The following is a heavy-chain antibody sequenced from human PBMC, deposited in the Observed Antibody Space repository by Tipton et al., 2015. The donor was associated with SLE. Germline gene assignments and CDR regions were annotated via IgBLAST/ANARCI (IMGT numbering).Heavy chain of an antibody. V-gene: IGHV4-59*01. J-gene: IGHJ6*03. CDR2: IYYSGST. CDR1: GGSIGGYY. Sequence: LRLSCTVSGGSIGGYYWSWIRQPPGKGLEWIGCIYYSGSTNYNPSLKSRVTISVDTSKNQFSLKLSSVTAADTAVYYCARESFTNDFYYYMDVWGKGTTVTVSS. CDR3: ARESFTNDFYYYMDV. D-gene: IGHD2-8*01.